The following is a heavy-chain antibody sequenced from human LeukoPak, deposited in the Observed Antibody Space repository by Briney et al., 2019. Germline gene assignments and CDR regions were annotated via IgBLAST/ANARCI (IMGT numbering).Heavy chain of an antibody. Sequence: PGGSLRLSCEASGFSFANHWMTWVRQAPGKGLEWVGDINQNGGQTYYLDSLKGRFTLSRDNAKNSLFLQLNSLRAEDTAVYYCVKNSGWYCLDYWGQGIKVIVSS. J-gene: IGHJ4*02. V-gene: IGHV3-7*03. D-gene: IGHD6-13*01. CDR3: VKNSGWYCLDY. CDR2: INQNGGQT. CDR1: GFSFANHW.